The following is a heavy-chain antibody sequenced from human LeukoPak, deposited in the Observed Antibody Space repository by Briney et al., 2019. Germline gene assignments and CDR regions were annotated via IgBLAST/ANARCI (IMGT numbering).Heavy chain of an antibody. CDR3: ARFSSGWYSF. CDR1: GFTFSSYS. D-gene: IGHD6-19*01. V-gene: IGHV3-21*01. J-gene: IGHJ4*02. CDR2: IRSHSSYK. Sequence: GGSLRLSCAASGFTFSSYSLHWVRQAPGKGLEWVSSIRSHSSYKLYADSVKGRFTISRDNAKNSLYLQMNSLRAEDTAVYYCARFSSGWYSFWGQGTLVTVSS.